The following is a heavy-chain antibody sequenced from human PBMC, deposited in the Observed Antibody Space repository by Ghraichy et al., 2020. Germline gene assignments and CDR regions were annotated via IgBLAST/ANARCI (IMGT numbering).Heavy chain of an antibody. J-gene: IGHJ3*02. CDR3: AKDIVGGSYENDAFDS. D-gene: IGHD1-26*01. CDR1: GFTFDDYA. Sequence: SLNISCAASGFTFDDYAMHWVRQAPGKGLEWVSGISWNSGSIGYADSVKGRFTISRDNAKNSLYLQMNSLRAEDTALYYCAKDIVGGSYENDAFDSWGPGAMVTVSS. CDR2: ISWNSGSI. V-gene: IGHV3-9*01.